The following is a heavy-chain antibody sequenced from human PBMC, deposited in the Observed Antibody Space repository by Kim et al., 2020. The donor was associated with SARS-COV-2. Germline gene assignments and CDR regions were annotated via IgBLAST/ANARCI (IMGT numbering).Heavy chain of an antibody. Sequence: SRVTISVDTSKNQFSLKLSSVTAADTAVYYCARSPIPETYYYDSRGWFDPWGQGTLVTVSS. D-gene: IGHD3-22*01. CDR3: ARSPIPETYYYDSRGWFDP. J-gene: IGHJ5*02. V-gene: IGHV4-30-2*04.